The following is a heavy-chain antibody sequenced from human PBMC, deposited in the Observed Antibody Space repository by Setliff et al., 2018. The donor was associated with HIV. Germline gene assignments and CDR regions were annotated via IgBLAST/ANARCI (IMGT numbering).Heavy chain of an antibody. J-gene: IGHJ6*04. V-gene: IGHV1-69*13. CDR3: ARSDSGWPHYQYHHTNV. CDR1: GGSFSSFA. D-gene: IGHD6-19*01. CDR2: IIPIFGKV. Sequence: SVKVSFKASGGSFSSFAFSWIRQAPGQGLEWMGGIIPIFGKVEYAQRFQDRVKITADESTSTAYMEMSSLTSEDTAIYYCARSDSGWPHYQYHHTNVWGKGTTVTVSS.